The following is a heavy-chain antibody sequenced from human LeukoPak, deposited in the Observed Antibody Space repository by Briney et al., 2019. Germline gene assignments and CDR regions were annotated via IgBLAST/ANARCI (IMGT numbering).Heavy chain of an antibody. CDR3: ARLGRRGSPSGGYFDY. CDR1: GFTFSSYA. CDR2: ISGSGGST. Sequence: GGSLRLSCAASGFTFSSYAMSWVRQAPGKGLEWVSAISGSGGSTYYADSVKGRFTISRDNSKNTLYLQMNSLRAEDTAVYYCARLGRRGSPSGGYFDYWGQGTLVTVSS. J-gene: IGHJ4*02. V-gene: IGHV3-23*01. D-gene: IGHD6-6*01.